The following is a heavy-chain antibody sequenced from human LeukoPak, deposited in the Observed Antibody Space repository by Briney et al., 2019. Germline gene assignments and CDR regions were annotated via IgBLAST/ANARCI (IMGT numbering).Heavy chain of an antibody. CDR2: VKLDGSER. V-gene: IGHV3-7*03. Sequence: GGSLRLSCAASGFTFSRYWMSWVRQAPGKGLEWVANVKLDGSERYYVDSVKGRFTISRDNAKNSLYLQMNSLRAEDTAVYYCASILSGSYWYWGQGTLVTVSS. CDR3: ASILSGSYWY. D-gene: IGHD1-26*01. CDR1: GFTFSRYW. J-gene: IGHJ4*02.